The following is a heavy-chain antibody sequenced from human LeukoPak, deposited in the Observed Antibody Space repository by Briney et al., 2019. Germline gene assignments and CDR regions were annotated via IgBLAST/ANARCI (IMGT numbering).Heavy chain of an antibody. J-gene: IGHJ4*02. CDR2: INPSGGST. Sequence: ASVKVSCKASGYTFTSYYMHWVRQAPGQGLEWMGIINPSGGSTSYAQKFQGRVTMTRDTSASTVYMELSSLRSEDTAVYYCASQDGTAMVYWGQGTLVTVSS. D-gene: IGHD5-18*01. V-gene: IGHV1-46*03. CDR1: GYTFTSYY. CDR3: ASQDGTAMVY.